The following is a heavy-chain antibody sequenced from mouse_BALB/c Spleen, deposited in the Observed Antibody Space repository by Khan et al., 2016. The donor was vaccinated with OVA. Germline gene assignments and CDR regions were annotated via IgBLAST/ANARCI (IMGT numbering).Heavy chain of an antibody. V-gene: IGHV3-2*02. Sequence: VQLQQSGPGLVKPSQSLSLTCTVTGYSITSGYGWNWIRQFPGNKLEWMGYISYSGSTNYNPSLKSRISITRDTSKNQFFLQLNSVTSEDTATYYCARTARIKYWGQGTTLTVSS. CDR1: GYSITSGYG. CDR2: ISYSGST. CDR3: ARTARIKY. D-gene: IGHD1-2*01. J-gene: IGHJ2*01.